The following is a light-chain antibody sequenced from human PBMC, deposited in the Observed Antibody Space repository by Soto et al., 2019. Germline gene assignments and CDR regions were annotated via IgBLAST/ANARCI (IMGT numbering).Light chain of an antibody. Sequence: DIQMTQSPSTLYASVGDRVTITCRASQNINNWLAWYQQKPGQAPKLLIYKASNLESGVPSRFSGSGSGTEFTLSISSLQPDDFATYYCQQYSGSSTTFGQGTKVEVK. CDR1: QNINNW. V-gene: IGKV1-5*03. CDR2: KAS. J-gene: IGKJ1*01. CDR3: QQYSGSSTT.